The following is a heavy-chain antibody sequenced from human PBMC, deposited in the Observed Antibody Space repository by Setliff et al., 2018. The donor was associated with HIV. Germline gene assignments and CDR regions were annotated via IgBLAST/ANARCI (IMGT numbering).Heavy chain of an antibody. J-gene: IGHJ3*02. D-gene: IGHD6-19*01. V-gene: IGHV4-39*07. CDR3: AKDSVLKQWLVRVPDAFDI. CDR1: GDSISSIDHY. Sequence: SETLSLTCPVSGDSISSIDHYWGWIRQPPGEGLEWIGSIYYSGSTNYNPSLKVRFTISRDDAKNSLYLQINSLRAEDTAVYYCAKDSVLKQWLVRVPDAFDIWDQGTMVTVSS. CDR2: IYYSGST.